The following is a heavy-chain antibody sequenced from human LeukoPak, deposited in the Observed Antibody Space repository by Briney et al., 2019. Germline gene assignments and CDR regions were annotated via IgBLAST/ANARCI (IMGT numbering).Heavy chain of an antibody. CDR2: ISAYNGNT. V-gene: IGHV1-18*01. CDR1: GYTFTTYG. CDR3: ARDRASGSYQVSFCYDLDV. J-gene: IGHJ6*02. D-gene: IGHD3-10*01. Sequence: ASVKVSCKASGYTFTTYGINWVRQAPGQGLEWMGWISAYNGNTNYAQKLQGRVTMTTDTSTSTVYMELSSLRSEDTAVYYCARDRASGSYQVSFCYDLDVWGLGTTVTVSS.